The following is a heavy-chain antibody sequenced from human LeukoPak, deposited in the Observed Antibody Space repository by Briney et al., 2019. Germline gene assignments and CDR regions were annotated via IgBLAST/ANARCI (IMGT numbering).Heavy chain of an antibody. CDR1: GGTFSSYA. Sequence: SVKVSCKASGGTFSSYAISWVRQAPGQGLEWMGGIIPIFGTANYAQKFQGRVTITADKSTSTAYMELSSLRSEDTAVYYCARDLKKSSSGDTVVTPNGGRYNWFDPWGQGTLVTVSS. CDR3: ARDLKKSSSGDTVVTPNGGRYNWFDP. V-gene: IGHV1-69*06. J-gene: IGHJ5*02. CDR2: IIPIFGTA. D-gene: IGHD4-23*01.